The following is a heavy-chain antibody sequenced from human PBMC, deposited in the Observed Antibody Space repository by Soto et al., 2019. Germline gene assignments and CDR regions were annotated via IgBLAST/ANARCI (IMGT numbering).Heavy chain of an antibody. CDR3: AKGKWLVPYGAFDI. CDR1: GFTFSSYA. D-gene: IGHD6-19*01. Sequence: EVQLLESGGGLVQPGGSLRLSCAASGFTFSSYAMSWVRQAPGKGLEWVSAISGSGGSTYYADSVKGRFTISRDNSKNPLDLQMNSLRAEDTAVYYWAKGKWLVPYGAFDIWGQGTMVTVSS. J-gene: IGHJ3*02. V-gene: IGHV3-23*01. CDR2: ISGSGGST.